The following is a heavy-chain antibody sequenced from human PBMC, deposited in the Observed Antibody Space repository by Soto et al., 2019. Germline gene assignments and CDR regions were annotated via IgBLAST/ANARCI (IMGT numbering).Heavy chain of an antibody. V-gene: IGHV3-74*01. CDR1: GFTFSSYW. Sequence: EVQLVDSGGGLVQPGGSLRLSCAASGFTFSSYWIHWVRQAPGEGLVWVSRIKGDGITTNYADSVKGRCTISRDYAKNTVFLQMNSLRAEDTAVYYCARGAFGAYYLDYWGQGTLVTVSS. CDR2: IKGDGITT. CDR3: ARGAFGAYYLDY. J-gene: IGHJ4*02. D-gene: IGHD3-3*01.